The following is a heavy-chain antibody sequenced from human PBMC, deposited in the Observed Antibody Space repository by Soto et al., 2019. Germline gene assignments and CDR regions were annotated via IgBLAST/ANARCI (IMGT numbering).Heavy chain of an antibody. V-gene: IGHV2-5*02. CDR1: GFSLSTDGLG. J-gene: IGHJ6*02. CDR3: VHSRCGGDCLRSYSSHYYYGMDV. CDR2: IYWDDDK. Sequence: QITLKESGPTLVKPTQTLTLTCTSSGFSLSTDGLGVGWIRQPPGEALGWLALIYWDDDKRYSPSLRSRLTITQDTSKNQLVLIMTNMDPVDTATYYCVHSRCGGDCLRSYSSHYYYGMDVWGQGATVTVSS. D-gene: IGHD2-21*02.